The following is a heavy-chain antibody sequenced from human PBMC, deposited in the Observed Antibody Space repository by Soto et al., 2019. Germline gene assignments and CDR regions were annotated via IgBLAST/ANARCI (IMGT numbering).Heavy chain of an antibody. CDR3: AKLRYYYDSSGDHWYFDL. Sequence: GWSLRLSCAASGFTFSSYAMSWVRQAPGKGLEWVSAISGSGGSTYYADSVKGRFTISRDNSKNTLYLQMNSLRAEDTAVYYCAKLRYYYDSSGDHWYFDLWGRGTLVTVSS. V-gene: IGHV3-23*01. J-gene: IGHJ2*01. CDR2: ISGSGGST. CDR1: GFTFSSYA. D-gene: IGHD3-22*01.